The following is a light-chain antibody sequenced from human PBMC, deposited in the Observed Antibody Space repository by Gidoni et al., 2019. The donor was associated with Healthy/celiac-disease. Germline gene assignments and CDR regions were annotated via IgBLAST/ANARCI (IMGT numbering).Light chain of an antibody. Sequence: DIAMTQSPLSLPVTPGEPASISCRSSQSLLHRNGYNYLDWYLQKPGQSPQLLIYLGSNRASGVPDRFSGSGSGTDFTLKISRVEAEDVGVYYCMQALQGFTFGPGTKVDIK. J-gene: IGKJ3*01. CDR2: LGS. CDR3: MQALQGFT. V-gene: IGKV2-28*01. CDR1: QSLLHRNGYNY.